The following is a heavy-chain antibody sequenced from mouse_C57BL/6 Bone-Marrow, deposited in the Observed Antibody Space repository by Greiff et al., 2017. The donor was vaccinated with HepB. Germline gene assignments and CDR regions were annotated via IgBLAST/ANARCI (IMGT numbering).Heavy chain of an antibody. D-gene: IGHD1-1*01. CDR1: GYTFTGYW. J-gene: IGHJ1*03. Sequence: QVQLQQSGAELMKPGASVKLSCKATGYTFTGYWIEWVKQRPGHGLEWIGEILPGSGSTNYNEKFKGKATFTADTSSNTAYMQLSSLTTEDSAIYYCARAQLNFNYYGSSYLYWYFDVWGTGTTVTVSS. V-gene: IGHV1-9*01. CDR2: ILPGSGST. CDR3: ARAQLNFNYYGSSYLYWYFDV.